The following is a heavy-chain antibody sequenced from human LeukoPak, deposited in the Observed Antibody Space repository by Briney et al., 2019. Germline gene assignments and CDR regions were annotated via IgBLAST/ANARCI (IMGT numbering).Heavy chain of an antibody. CDR1: GFTFSDAW. V-gene: IGHV3-15*01. D-gene: IGHD3-9*01. Sequence: PGGSLRLSCAASGFTFSDAWMSWVRQAPGKGLEWVGRIKSKTDGGTTDYAAPVKGRFTISRDDSKNTLYLQMNSLKTEDTAVYYCTTDFVVHRHDISTGQVGTKYYFDYWGQGTLVTVSS. CDR2: IKSKTDGGTT. J-gene: IGHJ4*02. CDR3: TTDFVVHRHDISTGQVGTKYYFDY.